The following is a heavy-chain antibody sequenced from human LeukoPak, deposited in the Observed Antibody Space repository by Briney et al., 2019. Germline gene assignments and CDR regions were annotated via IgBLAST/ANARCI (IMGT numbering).Heavy chain of an antibody. J-gene: IGHJ4*02. D-gene: IGHD5-12*01. V-gene: IGHV3-23*01. Sequence: GGSLRLSCAASGFTFSNYAMNWVRQAPGRGLEWVSAISGSGGSTYYADSVKGRFTISRDNSKNTLYFQMNSLRAEDTAVYYCARDPGYSGYDLWGQGTLVTVSS. CDR2: ISGSGGST. CDR3: ARDPGYSGYDL. CDR1: GFTFSNYA.